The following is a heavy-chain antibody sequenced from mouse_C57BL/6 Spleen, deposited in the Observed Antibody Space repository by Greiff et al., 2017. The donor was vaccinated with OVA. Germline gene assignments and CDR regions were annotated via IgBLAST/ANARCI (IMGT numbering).Heavy chain of an antibody. Sequence: EVQLQQSGPELVKPGASVKISCKASGYTFTDYYMNWVKQSHGKSLEWIGDINPNNGGTSYNQKFKGKATLTVDKSSSTAYMELRSLTSEDSAVYYCARYPYYYGSSYAFDYWGQGTTLTVSS. CDR3: ARYPYYYGSSYAFDY. V-gene: IGHV1-26*01. J-gene: IGHJ2*01. CDR2: INPNNGGT. CDR1: GYTFTDYY. D-gene: IGHD1-1*01.